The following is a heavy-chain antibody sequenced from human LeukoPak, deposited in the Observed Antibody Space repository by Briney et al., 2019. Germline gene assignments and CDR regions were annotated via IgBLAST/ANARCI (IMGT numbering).Heavy chain of an antibody. CDR1: GFTFSNYW. D-gene: IGHD1-1*01. CDR3: ARDYWRSIDH. V-gene: IGHV3-7*01. J-gene: IGHJ4*02. CDR2: VNEDGSAK. Sequence: GGSLRLSCAASGFTFSNYWMIWVRQAPGKGLESVAIVNEDGSAKYYLDSVKGRFTISRDNARNSLYLEMNSLRAEDTAVYYCARDYWRSIDHWGQGTLVTVSS.